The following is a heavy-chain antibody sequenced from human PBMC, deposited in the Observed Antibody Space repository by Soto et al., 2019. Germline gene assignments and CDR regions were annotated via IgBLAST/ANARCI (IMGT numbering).Heavy chain of an antibody. D-gene: IGHD6-19*01. V-gene: IGHV3-30*18. J-gene: IGHJ4*02. CDR1: GFTFMDYA. CDR3: AKGGRQWLVTSDFNY. Sequence: VQLVESGGGVFKLGRSLRLSFEASGFTFMDYAMNWVGRAPGKGLEWVAVVSHDGRNTHYADSVKGRFTISRDSSKNTVSLEMTSLRAEDTAVYYCAKGGRQWLVTSDFNYWGQGALVTVSS. CDR2: VSHDGRNT.